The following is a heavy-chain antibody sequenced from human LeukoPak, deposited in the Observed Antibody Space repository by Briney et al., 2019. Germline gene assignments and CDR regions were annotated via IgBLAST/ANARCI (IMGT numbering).Heavy chain of an antibody. CDR3: ARLGRRYYYDSSGYPYYFDY. Sequence: PSGTLSLTCTVSGGSLSSYYWSWIRQPPGKGLEWIGFIYYSGSTNYNPSLKSRVTISVDTSKNQFSLKLSSVTAADTAVYYCARLGRRYYYDSSGYPYYFDYWGQGTLVTVSS. CDR1: GGSLSSYY. CDR2: IYYSGST. J-gene: IGHJ4*02. V-gene: IGHV4-59*08. D-gene: IGHD3-22*01.